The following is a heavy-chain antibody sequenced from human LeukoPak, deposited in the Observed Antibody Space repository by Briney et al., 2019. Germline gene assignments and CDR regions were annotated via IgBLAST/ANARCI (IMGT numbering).Heavy chain of an antibody. D-gene: IGHD4-23*01. CDR2: ISAYNGNT. CDR3: ARDNSVEDTAWWFDP. CDR1: GYTFTSYG. Sequence: GASVKVSCKASGYTFTSYGISWGRLAPGQGLGLVGWISAYNGNTNYAQKLQGRVTMTTDTSASTAYMELRSLRSDDTAVYYCARDNSVEDTAWWFDPWGQGTLVTVSS. V-gene: IGHV1-18*01. J-gene: IGHJ5*02.